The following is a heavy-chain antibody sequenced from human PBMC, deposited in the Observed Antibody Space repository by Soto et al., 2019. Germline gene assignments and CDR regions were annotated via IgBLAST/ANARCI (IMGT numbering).Heavy chain of an antibody. CDR2: ISAYNGNT. Sequence: QVQLVQSGAEVKKPGASVKVSCKASGYTFTSYGISWVRQAPGQGLEWMGWISAYNGNTNYAQKLKGRVTMTTDTSTSTAYMELRSLRSDDTAVYYCARDSRDVYYYYYGMDVWGQGTTVTVSS. CDR1: GYTFTSYG. CDR3: ARDSRDVYYYYYGMDV. D-gene: IGHD2-21*02. J-gene: IGHJ6*02. V-gene: IGHV1-18*01.